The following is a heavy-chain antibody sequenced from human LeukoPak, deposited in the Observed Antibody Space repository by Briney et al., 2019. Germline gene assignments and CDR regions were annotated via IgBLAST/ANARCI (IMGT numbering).Heavy chain of an antibody. CDR2: IYYSGST. J-gene: IGHJ4*02. CDR1: GGSTSSYY. CDR3: ARRVYGSGSYYFDY. V-gene: IGHV4-59*08. D-gene: IGHD3-10*01. Sequence: SETLSLTCTVSGGSTSSYYWSWIRQPPGKGLEWIGYIYYSGSTNYNPSLKSRVTISVDTSKNQFSLKLSSVTAADTAVYYCARRVYGSGSYYFDYWGQGTLVTVSS.